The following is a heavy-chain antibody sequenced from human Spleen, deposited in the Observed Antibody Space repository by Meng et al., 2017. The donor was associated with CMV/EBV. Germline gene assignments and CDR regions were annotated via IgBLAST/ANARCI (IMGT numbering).Heavy chain of an antibody. CDR2: ITSDGSDT. D-gene: IGHD2-2*02. CDR3: ARTYPNYYYGMDV. J-gene: IGHJ6*02. V-gene: IGHV3-74*01. CDR1: GFTFTTFW. Sequence: PLGFTFTTFWMHWVRQAPGKGLVWVSHITSDGSDTTYADSVKGRFTISRDNAKNTLYLQMNSLRAEDVAVYYCARTYPNYYYGMDVWGQGTMVTVSS.